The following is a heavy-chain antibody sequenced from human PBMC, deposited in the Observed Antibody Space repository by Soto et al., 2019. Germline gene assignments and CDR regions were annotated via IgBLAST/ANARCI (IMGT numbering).Heavy chain of an antibody. CDR1: GFTFSSYA. V-gene: IGHV3-23*01. D-gene: IGHD5-12*01. Sequence: PGVSLRLSCAASGFTFSSYAMSWVRQAPGKGLEWFSAISGSGGSTYYADSVKGRFTISRDNSKNTLYLQMNSLRAEDTAVYYCAKDNYSGYDYRYYYYGMDVWGQGTTVTVSS. CDR2: ISGSGGST. CDR3: AKDNYSGYDYRYYYYGMDV. J-gene: IGHJ6*02.